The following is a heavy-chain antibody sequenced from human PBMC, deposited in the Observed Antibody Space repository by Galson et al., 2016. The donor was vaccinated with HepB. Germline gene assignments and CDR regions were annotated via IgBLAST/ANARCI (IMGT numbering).Heavy chain of an antibody. Sequence: SLRLSCAGSGFTFDEYGMTWVRHAPGKGLEWVSGISWNGGSTAYAASVKGRFTISRDNAKNSLYLQMNNLRGEDTALYYCATVSTGGYSTNWYADYWGQGTLVSVSS. D-gene: IGHD6-13*01. CDR1: GFTFDEYG. V-gene: IGHV3-20*04. CDR3: ATVSTGGYSTNWYADY. CDR2: ISWNGGST. J-gene: IGHJ4*02.